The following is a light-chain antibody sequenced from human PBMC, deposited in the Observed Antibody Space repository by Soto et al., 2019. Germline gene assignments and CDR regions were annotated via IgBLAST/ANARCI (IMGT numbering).Light chain of an antibody. CDR3: HQRNK. Sequence: ENVLAQSPGTLSLSRGERAARSCRASQSVSSNYLAWYQQKPGQAPRLLVYGASSRATGIPDRFSGSGSGTDFTLTISRLEPEDFAVYYCHQRNKFGQGTRLEIK. J-gene: IGKJ5*01. V-gene: IGKV3D-20*02. CDR2: GAS. CDR1: QSVSSNY.